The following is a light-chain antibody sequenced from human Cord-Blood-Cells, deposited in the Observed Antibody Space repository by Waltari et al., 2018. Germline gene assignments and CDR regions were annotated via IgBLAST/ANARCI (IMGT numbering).Light chain of an antibody. CDR1: QSVLYSSNNKNY. CDR3: QQYYSTPPT. Sequence: DIVMTQSPASLAVSLGERATINSKSSQSVLYSSNNKNYLAWYQQKPGQPPKLLIYWASTRESGVPDRFSGSGSGTDFTLTISSLQAEDVAVYYCQQYYSTPPTFGQGTKVEIK. CDR2: WAS. J-gene: IGKJ1*01. V-gene: IGKV4-1*01.